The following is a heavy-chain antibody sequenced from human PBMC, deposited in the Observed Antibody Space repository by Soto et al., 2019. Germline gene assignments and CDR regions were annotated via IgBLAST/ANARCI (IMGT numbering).Heavy chain of an antibody. Sequence: QVQLVQSGAEVKKPGSSVKVSCTASGGTFNFFTINWVRQAPGRRPEWVGRVNPIVGMSSSASKFQGRVTMPAEKSTSKGYMALTGLKSEDTAVYYCATSYGSGSTHFDSWGQGTLVTVSS. V-gene: IGHV1-69*02. J-gene: IGHJ4*02. CDR1: GGTFNFFT. CDR2: VNPIVGMS. D-gene: IGHD3-10*01. CDR3: ATSYGSGSTHFDS.